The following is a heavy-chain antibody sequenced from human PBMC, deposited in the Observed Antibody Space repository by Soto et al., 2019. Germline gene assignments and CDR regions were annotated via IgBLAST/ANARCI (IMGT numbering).Heavy chain of an antibody. CDR2: ISYDGSNK. V-gene: IGHV3-30*18. Sequence: GGSLRLSCAASGFTFSSYGMHWVRQAPGKGLEGVAVISYDGSNKYYADSVKGRFTISRDNSKNTLYLQMNSLRAEDTAVYYCAKDRGAVAGTRAGYYYGMDVWGQGTTVTVSS. CDR3: AKDRGAVAGTRAGYYYGMDV. J-gene: IGHJ6*02. CDR1: GFTFSSYG. D-gene: IGHD6-19*01.